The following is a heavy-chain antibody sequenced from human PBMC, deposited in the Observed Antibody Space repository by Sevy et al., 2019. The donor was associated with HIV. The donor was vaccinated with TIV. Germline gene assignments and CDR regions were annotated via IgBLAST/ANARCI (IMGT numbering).Heavy chain of an antibody. CDR2: INSDGSNT. D-gene: IGHD3-10*01. V-gene: IGHV3-74*01. J-gene: IGHJ3*02. Sequence: GGSLRLSCAASGFTFSTYWMHWVRQVPGKGLVWVSRINSDGSNTNYADSVKGRFTTSRDNAKNTVYLQMNSLRADDTALYFCGREMISMVPGVPDAFYIWGHGTMVTVSS. CDR1: GFTFSTYW. CDR3: GREMISMVPGVPDAFYI.